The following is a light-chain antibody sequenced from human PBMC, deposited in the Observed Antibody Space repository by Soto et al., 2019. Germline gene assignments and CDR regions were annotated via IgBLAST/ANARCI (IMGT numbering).Light chain of an antibody. CDR1: QSISNH. CDR2: AAS. J-gene: IGKJ1*01. CDR3: QQSYSSPPT. V-gene: IGKV1-39*01. Sequence: DIQMTQSPSSLSASVEDRVIITCRASQSISNHLNWYQQKPGKAPKLLIFAASSLQSGVPSRFSGSRSGPDFTLTISSLQPEDFATYYCQQSYSSPPTLGQGTEVDIK.